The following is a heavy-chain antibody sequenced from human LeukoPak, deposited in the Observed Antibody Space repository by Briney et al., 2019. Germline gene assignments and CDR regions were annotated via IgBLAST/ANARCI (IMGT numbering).Heavy chain of an antibody. CDR3: AKSGLNRFDY. CDR1: GFSFSDYG. V-gene: IGHV3-30*02. J-gene: IGHJ4*02. CDR2: IRYDGSNT. Sequence: PGGSLRLSCAASGFSFSDYGMHWVRQAPGKGLEWVAFIRYDGSNTYYGDSVKGRFTISRDNAKNSLNLQMNSLRVEDTAVYYCAKSGLNRFDYWGQGALVTVSS. D-gene: IGHD2-15*01.